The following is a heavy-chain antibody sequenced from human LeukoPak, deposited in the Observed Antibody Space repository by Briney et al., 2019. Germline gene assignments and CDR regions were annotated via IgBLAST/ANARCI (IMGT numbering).Heavy chain of an antibody. CDR1: GGSSSSGGYY. Sequence: PSETLSLTCTVSGGSSSSGGYYWSWIRQHPGKGLEWIGYIYYSGSTYYNPSLKSRVTISVDTSKNQFSLKLSSVTAADTAVYYCAREAVVVTPYRYFDLWGRGTLVTVSS. CDR3: AREAVVVTPYRYFDL. D-gene: IGHD3-22*01. J-gene: IGHJ2*01. CDR2: IYYSGST. V-gene: IGHV4-31*03.